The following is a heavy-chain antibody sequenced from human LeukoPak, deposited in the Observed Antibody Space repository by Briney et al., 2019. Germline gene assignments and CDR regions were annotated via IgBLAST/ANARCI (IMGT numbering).Heavy chain of an antibody. Sequence: SETLSLTCTVSGGSISSYYWNWIRQPPGKGLEWIGYIYASGSTNYNPSLKSRVTISVDTSENQFSLKLSSVAAADTAVYCCARHSYGSGNYNNNWFDPWGQGTLVTVSS. D-gene: IGHD3-10*01. V-gene: IGHV4-4*09. CDR3: ARHSYGSGNYNNNWFDP. CDR1: GGSISSYY. J-gene: IGHJ5*01. CDR2: IYASGST.